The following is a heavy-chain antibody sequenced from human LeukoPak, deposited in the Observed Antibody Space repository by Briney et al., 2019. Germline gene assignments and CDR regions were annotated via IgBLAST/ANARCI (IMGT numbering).Heavy chain of an antibody. J-gene: IGHJ6*02. CDR3: ARGVDV. V-gene: IGHV3-64*01. CDR2: ISSNGGST. CDR1: GFTFSSYA. Sequence: PGGSLRLSCAASGFTFSSYAIHWVRQAPGKGLEYVSAISSNGGSTYYANSVKGRFTISRDNSKNTLYLQMGSLRAEDMAVYYCARGVDVWGQGTTVTVSS.